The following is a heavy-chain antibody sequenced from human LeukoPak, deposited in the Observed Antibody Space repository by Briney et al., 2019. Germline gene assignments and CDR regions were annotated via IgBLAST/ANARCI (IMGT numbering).Heavy chain of an antibody. CDR3: AADLYCSGGSCRDY. J-gene: IGHJ4*02. CDR1: GFTFTSSA. Sequence: GASVKVSCKASGFTFTSSAMQWVRQARGQRLEWIGWIAVGSGNTNYAQKFQERVTITRDMSTSTAYMELSSLRSEDTAVYYCAADLYCSGGSCRDYWGQGTLVTVSS. D-gene: IGHD2-15*01. V-gene: IGHV1-58*02. CDR2: IAVGSGNT.